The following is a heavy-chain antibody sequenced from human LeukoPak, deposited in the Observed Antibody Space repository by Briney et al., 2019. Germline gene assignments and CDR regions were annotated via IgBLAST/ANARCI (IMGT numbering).Heavy chain of an antibody. D-gene: IGHD3-9*01. CDR1: GGSISSYY. CDR3: ARNYGILPHFDY. Sequence: SETLSLTCTVSGGSISSYYWSWIRQPPGKGLEWIGYIYYSGSTNYNPSLKSRVTISVDTSKNQFSLKLSSVTAADTAVYYCARNYGILPHFDYWGQGTLVTVSS. CDR2: IYYSGST. J-gene: IGHJ4*02. V-gene: IGHV4-59*01.